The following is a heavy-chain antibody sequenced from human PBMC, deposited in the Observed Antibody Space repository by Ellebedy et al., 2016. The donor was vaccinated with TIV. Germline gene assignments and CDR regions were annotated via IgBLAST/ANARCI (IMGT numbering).Heavy chain of an antibody. CDR1: GASIDSGRYC. CDR2: ICYRVNT. D-gene: IGHD3-10*02. CDR3: ASLDVAVANWFDP. Sequence: MPSETLSLTCTVSGASIDSGRYCWAWIRQSPGQGLEWIGNICYRVNTYYNPSLKSRVIISADTSKNLFSLRLSSVTAADTAVYYCASLDVAVANWFDPWGHGTLVTVSS. V-gene: IGHV4-39*01. J-gene: IGHJ5*02.